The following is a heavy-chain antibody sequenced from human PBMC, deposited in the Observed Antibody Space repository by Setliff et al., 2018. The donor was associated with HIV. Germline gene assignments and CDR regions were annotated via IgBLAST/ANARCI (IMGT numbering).Heavy chain of an antibody. J-gene: IGHJ4*02. V-gene: IGHV3-30*18. Sequence: GGSLRLSCAASGFTFSSYGMHWVRQAPGKGLEWVAVISYDGSNKYYADSVKGRFTISRDNSKNTLYLQMNSLRAEDTAVYYCAKEGRYYDSSGFQTQPVDYWGQGTLVTVSS. CDR3: AKEGRYYDSSGFQTQPVDY. D-gene: IGHD3-22*01. CDR1: GFTFSSYG. CDR2: ISYDGSNK.